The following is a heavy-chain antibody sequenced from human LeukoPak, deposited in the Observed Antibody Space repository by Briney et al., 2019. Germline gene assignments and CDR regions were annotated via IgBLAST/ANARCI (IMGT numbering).Heavy chain of an antibody. D-gene: IGHD6-25*01. Sequence: SETLSLTCIVSGGSISSSGSYWAWIRQSPGKGLEWIGSLSYSGNTYDSPSLKSRVSISVDTSKNQFSLKLSSVTAADTAVYYCARRGGPTVEYWGQGTLVTVSS. CDR3: ARRGGPTVEY. J-gene: IGHJ4*02. CDR2: LSYSGNT. V-gene: IGHV4-39*07. CDR1: GGSISSSGSY.